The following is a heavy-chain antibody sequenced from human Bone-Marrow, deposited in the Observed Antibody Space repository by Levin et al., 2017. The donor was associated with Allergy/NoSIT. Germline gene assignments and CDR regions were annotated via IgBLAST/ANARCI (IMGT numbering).Heavy chain of an antibody. Sequence: PEASVKVSCKASGDTFSRFTFNWVRRAPGHGLEWMGRIIPVIPMVNYAQKFQGRVTLTADKSTSTAYLELRNLRSDDTAVYYCARGHPDNRSYYSDYWGQGTLVTVSS. J-gene: IGHJ4*02. CDR3: ARGHPDNRSYYSDY. CDR2: IIPVIPMV. V-gene: IGHV1-69*02. D-gene: IGHD3-22*01. CDR1: GDTFSRFT.